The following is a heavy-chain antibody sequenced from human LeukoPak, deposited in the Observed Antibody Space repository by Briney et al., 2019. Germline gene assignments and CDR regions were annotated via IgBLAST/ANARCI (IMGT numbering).Heavy chain of an antibody. CDR1: GGTLSSYA. V-gene: IGHV1-69*05. Sequence: SVTVSCKASGGTLSSYAISWVRQAPGQGLAWMGRIILIFGTANYAQKFQGRVTITTDESTSTAYMEPSSLRSEDTAVYYCARSSPIVATILYYFDYWGQGTLVTVSS. CDR2: IILIFGTA. CDR3: ARSSPIVATILYYFDY. J-gene: IGHJ4*02. D-gene: IGHD5-12*01.